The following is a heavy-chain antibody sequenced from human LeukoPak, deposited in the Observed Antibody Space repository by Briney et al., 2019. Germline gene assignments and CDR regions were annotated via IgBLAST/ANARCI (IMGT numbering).Heavy chain of an antibody. D-gene: IGHD2-15*01. CDR3: AKQLGYCSDGSCYFPY. V-gene: IGHV3-23*01. J-gene: IGHJ4*02. CDR1: GFAFSDYY. Sequence: GGSLRLSCAASGFAFSDYYMSWIRQAPGKGLEWVSAISNNGGYTYYADSVQGRFTISRDNSKSTLCLQMNSLRAEDTAVYYCAKQLGYCSDGSCYFPYWGQGTLVTVSS. CDR2: ISNNGGYT.